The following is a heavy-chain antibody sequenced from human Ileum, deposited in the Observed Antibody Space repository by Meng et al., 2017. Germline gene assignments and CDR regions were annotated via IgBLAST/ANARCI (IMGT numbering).Heavy chain of an antibody. J-gene: IGHJ5*02. CDR3: AILGSQGIDP. D-gene: IGHD3-16*01. CDR2: IKQDESEK. CDR1: GFTFSNYW. Sequence: EVQVGESGGGLVQPGGSLRLSCAASGFTFSNYWMSWVRQSPGKGLEWVANIKQDESEKYFMDSVKGRFTVPRDNAKNSLYLQMNSLRAEDTAVYYCAILGSQGIDPWGQGTLVTVSS. V-gene: IGHV3-7*01.